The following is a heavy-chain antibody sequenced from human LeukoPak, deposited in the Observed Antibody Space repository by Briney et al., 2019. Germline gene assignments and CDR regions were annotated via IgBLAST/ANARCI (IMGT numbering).Heavy chain of an antibody. D-gene: IGHD4-23*01. J-gene: IGHJ3*02. Sequence: ASVKVSCKASGYTFTSYGISWVRQAPGQGLEWMGWISTYNGNTNYAQKLQGRVTITADKSTSTAYMELSSLRSEDTAVYYCARDLTTVVIGGAFDIWGQGTMVTVSS. CDR1: GYTFTSYG. CDR2: ISTYNGNT. CDR3: ARDLTTVVIGGAFDI. V-gene: IGHV1-18*01.